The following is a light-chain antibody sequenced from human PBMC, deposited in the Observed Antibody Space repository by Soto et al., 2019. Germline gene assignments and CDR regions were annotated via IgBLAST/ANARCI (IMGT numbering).Light chain of an antibody. Sequence: DIQMTQSPSSLSASVGDRVTITCRASQGIGNYLAWYQQKPGNHPKLLIYTASTLHSGVPSRFSGSGSGTHFTLTISSLQPEDVATYYCQNHNSAPLTFGGGTKVEIK. CDR3: QNHNSAPLT. CDR2: TAS. J-gene: IGKJ4*01. V-gene: IGKV1-27*01. CDR1: QGIGNY.